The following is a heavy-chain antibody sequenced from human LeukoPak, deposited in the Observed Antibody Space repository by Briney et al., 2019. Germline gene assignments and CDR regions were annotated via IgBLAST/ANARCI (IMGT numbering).Heavy chain of an antibody. J-gene: IGHJ4*02. Sequence: GGSLRLSCAASGFTFDDYAMHWVRQAPGKGLEWVSGISWNSGSIGYADSVKGRFTISRDNAKNSLYLQMNSLRAEDTALYYCAKGASVVVAARLDYWGQGTLVTVSS. CDR2: ISWNSGSI. V-gene: IGHV3-9*01. CDR1: GFTFDDYA. D-gene: IGHD2-15*01. CDR3: AKGASVVVAARLDY.